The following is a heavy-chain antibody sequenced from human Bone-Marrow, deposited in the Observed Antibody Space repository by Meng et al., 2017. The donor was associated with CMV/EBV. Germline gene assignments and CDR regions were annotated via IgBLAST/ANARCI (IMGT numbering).Heavy chain of an antibody. Sequence: SETLSLTCTVSGGSISSSSYYWGWIRQPPGKGLEWIGSIYYSGSTYYNPSLKSRVTISVDTSKNQFSLKLSSVTAADTAVYYCARRAHSSGWPEYYFYYWGQGTLVTVSS. V-gene: IGHV4-39*01. J-gene: IGHJ4*02. CDR2: IYYSGST. CDR1: GGSISSSSYY. CDR3: ARRAHSSGWPEYYFYY. D-gene: IGHD6-19*01.